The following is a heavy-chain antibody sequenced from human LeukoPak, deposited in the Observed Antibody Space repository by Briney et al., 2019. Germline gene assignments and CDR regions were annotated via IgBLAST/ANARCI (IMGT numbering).Heavy chain of an antibody. J-gene: IGHJ6*03. Sequence: SETLSLNCTVSGGSISSSSYYWGWIRQPPGKGLEWIGSIYYSGSTYYNPSLKSRVILSVETSKNQFSLKLSSVTAADTAVYYCARDRGIAAHYYYYMDVWGKGTAVTVSS. V-gene: IGHV4-39*07. CDR2: IYYSGST. D-gene: IGHD6-6*01. CDR1: GGSISSSSYY. CDR3: ARDRGIAAHYYYYMDV.